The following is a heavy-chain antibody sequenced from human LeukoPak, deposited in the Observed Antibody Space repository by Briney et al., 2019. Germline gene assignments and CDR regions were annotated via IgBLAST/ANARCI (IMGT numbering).Heavy chain of an antibody. CDR2: IRYDGSNK. Sequence: PGGSLRLSCAASGFTFSSYGMHWVRQAPGKGLEWVAFIRYDGSNKYYADSVKGRFTISRDNSKNTLYLQMNSLRAEDTAVYYCAKDADYYDSSGPFDYWGQGTLVTVSS. J-gene: IGHJ4*02. V-gene: IGHV3-30*02. CDR3: AKDADYYDSSGPFDY. D-gene: IGHD3-22*01. CDR1: GFTFSSYG.